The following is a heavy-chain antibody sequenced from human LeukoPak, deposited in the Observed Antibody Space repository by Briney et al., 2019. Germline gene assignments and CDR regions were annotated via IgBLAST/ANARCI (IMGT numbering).Heavy chain of an antibody. J-gene: IGHJ4*02. V-gene: IGHV4-59*01. Sequence: SETLSLTCTVSGGSISSYYWSWSRQPPGKGLEWIGYIYYSGSTNYNPSLKSRVTISVDTSKNQFSLKLSSVTAADAAVYYCARVPATRYYFDYWGQGTLVTVSS. CDR3: ARVPATRYYFDY. D-gene: IGHD2-15*01. CDR1: GGSISSYY. CDR2: IYYSGST.